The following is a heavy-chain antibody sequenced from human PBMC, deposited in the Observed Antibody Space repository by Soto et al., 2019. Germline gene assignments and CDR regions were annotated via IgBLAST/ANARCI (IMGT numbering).Heavy chain of an antibody. V-gene: IGHV3-23*01. CDR1: EFNFGKFP. D-gene: IGHD4-17*01. CDR3: AKDQDNTDYYWIFDL. CDR2: MSERSGPP. Sequence: GGSLGLSXEASEFNFGKFPISWVRKAPGKGLEWVSGMSERSGPPLYADSVKGRFTISRDNSKSTLYLEMNNLRPEDTAVYYCAKDQDNTDYYWIFDLWGRGTPVTVSS. J-gene: IGHJ2*01.